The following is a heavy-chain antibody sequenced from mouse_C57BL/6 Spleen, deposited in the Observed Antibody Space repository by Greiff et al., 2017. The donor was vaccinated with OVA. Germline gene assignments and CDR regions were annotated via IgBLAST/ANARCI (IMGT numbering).Heavy chain of an antibody. CDR3: ARVGYDYDVAY. CDR1: GYSITSGYY. V-gene: IGHV3-6*01. CDR2: ISYDGSN. Sequence: ESGPGLVKPSQSLSLTCSVTGYSITSGYYWNWIRQFPGNKLEWMGYISYDGSNNYNPSLKNRISITRDTSKNQFFLKLNSVTTEDTATYYCARVGYDYDVAYWGQGTLVTVSA. D-gene: IGHD2-4*01. J-gene: IGHJ3*01.